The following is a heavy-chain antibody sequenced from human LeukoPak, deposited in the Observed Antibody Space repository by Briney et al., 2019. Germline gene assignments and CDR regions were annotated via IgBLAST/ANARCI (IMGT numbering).Heavy chain of an antibody. CDR1: GDSVSSNSVA. V-gene: IGHV6-1*01. J-gene: IGHJ4*02. CDR3: AREATSGSSQIDY. CDR2: TYYRSKWYN. Sequence: LQTLSLTCAISGDSVSSNSVAWNWIRQSPSRGLEWLGRTYYRSKWYNDYAVSVKSRITINPDTSKNQFSLQLNSVTPEDTAVYYCAREATSGSSQIDYWGQGTLVTFSS. D-gene: IGHD1-26*01.